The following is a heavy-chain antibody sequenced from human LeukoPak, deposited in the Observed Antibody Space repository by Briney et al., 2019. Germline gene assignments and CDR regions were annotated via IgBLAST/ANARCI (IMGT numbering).Heavy chain of an antibody. CDR2: ISGSGGST. J-gene: IGHJ4*02. Sequence: GRSLRLSCAASGFTFSSYAMSWVRQAPGKGLEWVSAISGSGGSTYYADSVKGRFTISRDNSKNTLYLQMNSLRAEDTAVYYCAKDRSGSGYSFDYWGQGTLVTVSS. CDR3: AKDRSGSGYSFDY. D-gene: IGHD3-22*01. CDR1: GFTFSSYA. V-gene: IGHV3-23*01.